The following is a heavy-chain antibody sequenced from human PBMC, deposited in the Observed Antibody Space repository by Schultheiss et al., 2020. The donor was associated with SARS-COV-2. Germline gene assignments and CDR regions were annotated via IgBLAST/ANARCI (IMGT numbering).Heavy chain of an antibody. D-gene: IGHD6-19*01. CDR1: GFTFSNAW. CDR3: ATHPSCGWGTGRMAYWFFDL. Sequence: GGSLRLSCAASGFTFSNAWMNWVRQAPGKGLEWVGRIKSKSDGGKTDYAAPVKGRFTILRDDSKNTLYLQMNSLKSEDTAVYYGATHPSCGWGTGRMAYWFFDLWGRGTLVTVSS. CDR2: IKSKSDGGKT. V-gene: IGHV3-15*01. J-gene: IGHJ2*01.